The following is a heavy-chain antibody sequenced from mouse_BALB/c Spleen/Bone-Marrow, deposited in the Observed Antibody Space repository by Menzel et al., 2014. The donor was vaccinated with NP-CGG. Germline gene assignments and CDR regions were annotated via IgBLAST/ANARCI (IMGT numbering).Heavy chain of an antibody. CDR2: INPSNGGT. CDR1: GYTFXSYY. D-gene: IGHD1-1*01. CDR3: TRSYYAKEGAWFAY. Sequence: VQLQQSGAELVKPGASVKLSCKASGYTFXSYYMYWVKQRPGQGLEWIGGINPSNGGTNFNEKFKSKATLTVDKSSSTAYMQLSSLTSEDSAVYYCTRSYYAKEGAWFAYWGQGTLVTVSA. V-gene: IGHV1S81*02. J-gene: IGHJ3*01.